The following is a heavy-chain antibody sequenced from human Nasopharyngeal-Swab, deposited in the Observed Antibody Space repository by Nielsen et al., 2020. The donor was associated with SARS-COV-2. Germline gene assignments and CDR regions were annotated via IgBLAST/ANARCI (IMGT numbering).Heavy chain of an antibody. V-gene: IGHV4-31*03. CDR2: IYYSGST. J-gene: IGHJ3*02. CDR1: GGSISSGGYY. D-gene: IGHD3-22*01. CDR3: ARAMIVVVINAFDI. Sequence: LRLSCTVSGGSISSGGYYWSWIRQHPGKGLEWNGYIYYSGSTYYNPSLKSRVTISVDTSKNQFSLKLSSVTAADTAVYYCARAMIVVVINAFDIWGQGTMVTVSS.